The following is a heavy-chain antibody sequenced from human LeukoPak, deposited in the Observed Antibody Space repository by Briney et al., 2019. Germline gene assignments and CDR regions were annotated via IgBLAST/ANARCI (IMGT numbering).Heavy chain of an antibody. D-gene: IGHD4-17*01. V-gene: IGHV1-69*06. J-gene: IGHJ4*02. Sequence: SVKVSRKASGGTFSSYAISWVRQASGQGLEWRGGIIPIFGTANYAQKFQGRVTITADKSTCTAYMELSSLRSEDTAVYYSARETDPYGQEFDYWGQGTLVTVSS. CDR2: IIPIFGTA. CDR1: GGTFSSYA. CDR3: ARETDPYGQEFDY.